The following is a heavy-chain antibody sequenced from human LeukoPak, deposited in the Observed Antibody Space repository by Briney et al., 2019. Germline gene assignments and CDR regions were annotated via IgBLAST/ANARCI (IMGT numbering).Heavy chain of an antibody. D-gene: IGHD3-16*02. J-gene: IGHJ6*02. Sequence: SETLSLTCTVSGGSISSSSYYWGWIRQPPGKGLEWIGETYHSGSTNYNPSLKSRVTISVDKSKNQFSLKLSSVTAADTAVYYCARTYYDYVWGSYRHLDVWGQGTTVTVSS. CDR3: ARTYYDYVWGSYRHLDV. V-gene: IGHV4-39*07. CDR2: TYHSGST. CDR1: GGSISSSSYY.